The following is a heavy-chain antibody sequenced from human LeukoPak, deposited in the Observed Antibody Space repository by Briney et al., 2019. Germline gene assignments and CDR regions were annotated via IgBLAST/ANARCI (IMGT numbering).Heavy chain of an antibody. CDR1: GGSISSSSYY. Sequence: SDTLSLTCTVSGGSISSSSYYWGWIRQPPGKGLEWIATIYYGGNTYYNPSLKSRVTISLDTSKNQFSLKLSSVTAADTAVYYCARSPYSNGLGNFDYWGLGTLVTVSS. CDR3: ARSPYSNGLGNFDY. D-gene: IGHD6-19*01. J-gene: IGHJ4*02. V-gene: IGHV4-39*01. CDR2: IYYGGNT.